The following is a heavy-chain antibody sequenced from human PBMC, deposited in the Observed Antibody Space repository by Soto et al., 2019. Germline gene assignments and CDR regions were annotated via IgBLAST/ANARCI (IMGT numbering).Heavy chain of an antibody. V-gene: IGHV3-33*01. CDR2: IWYDGSNK. J-gene: IGHJ4*02. D-gene: IGHD6-19*01. CDR1: GFTFSSYG. Sequence: QVHLVESGGGVVQPGRSLRLSCAASGFTFSSYGMHWVRQAPGKGLEWVAVIWYDGSNKYYADSVKGRFTISRDKSTKTLYMETNSLRAEDTAVYYCERGAAVADYYFAYWGQGTLVTVAS. CDR3: ERGAAVADYYFAY.